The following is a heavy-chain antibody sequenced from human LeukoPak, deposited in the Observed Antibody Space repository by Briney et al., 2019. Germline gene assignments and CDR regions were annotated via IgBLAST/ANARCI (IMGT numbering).Heavy chain of an antibody. Sequence: SETLSLTCTVSGGSISSYYWSWIRQPAGKGLEWIGRIYTSGSTNYNPSLKSRVTMSVDTSKNQFSLKLSSVTAADTAVYYCARDWSYDFWSGYFSGIEGYNWFDPWGQGTQVTVSS. CDR3: ARDWSYDFWSGYFSGIEGYNWFDP. V-gene: IGHV4-4*07. J-gene: IGHJ5*02. D-gene: IGHD3-3*01. CDR1: GGSISSYY. CDR2: IYTSGST.